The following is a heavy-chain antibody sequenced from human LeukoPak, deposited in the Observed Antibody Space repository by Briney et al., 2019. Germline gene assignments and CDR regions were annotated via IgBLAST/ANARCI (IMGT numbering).Heavy chain of an antibody. V-gene: IGHV2-70*04. CDR1: GFSLSTARMR. CDR3: ARTISVTDYFDY. D-gene: IGHD2-2*02. Sequence: SGPALVKPTQSLTLTCTFSGFSLSTARMRVSWIRQPPGKALEWLARIDWDDDKFYKTSLKTRLTISKDTSKNQVILIMPNMDPVDTATYYCARTISVTDYFDYWGPGTLVTVSS. J-gene: IGHJ4*02. CDR2: IDWDDDK.